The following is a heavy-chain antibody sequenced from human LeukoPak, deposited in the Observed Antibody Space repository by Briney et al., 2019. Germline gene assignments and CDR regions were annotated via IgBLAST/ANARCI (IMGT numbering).Heavy chain of an antibody. CDR3: APDPGIAVAGT. Sequence: GSLRLSCAASGFPFSSYWMSWVRQAPGEGLEWVANIKQDGSEKYYVDSVKGRFTISRDNAKNSLYLQMNSLRAEDTAVYYCAPDPGIAVAGTWGQGTLVTVSS. CDR1: GFPFSSYW. CDR2: IKQDGSEK. D-gene: IGHD6-19*01. J-gene: IGHJ4*02. V-gene: IGHV3-7*01.